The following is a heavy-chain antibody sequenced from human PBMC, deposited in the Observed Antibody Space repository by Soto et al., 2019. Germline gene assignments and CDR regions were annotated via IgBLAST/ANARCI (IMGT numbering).Heavy chain of an antibody. CDR3: VRVGRLGGY. J-gene: IGHJ4*02. Sequence: EVQLVESGGGLVQPGGSLRLSCAASGFTFSNYWMSWVRQAPRKGLEWVANIKEDGSEKYYVDSVKGRFTISRDNAKNSLYLQMNSLRAEDTAVYYCVRVGRLGGYWGQGTLVTVSS. CDR1: GFTFSNYW. V-gene: IGHV3-7*03. D-gene: IGHD3-16*01. CDR2: IKEDGSEK.